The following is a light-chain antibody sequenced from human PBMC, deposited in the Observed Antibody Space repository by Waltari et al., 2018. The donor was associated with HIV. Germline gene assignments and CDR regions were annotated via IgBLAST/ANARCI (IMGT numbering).Light chain of an antibody. Sequence: QSALTQPPSASGSPGQSVTISCTGISSDAGDDNYVSWYQQSPGKAPKFIIYEVSKRPSGVPDRFLGFKSGNTASLTVSGLQADDEADYYCSSYAGSSTWVFGGGTKLTVL. CDR3: SSYAGSSTWV. CDR2: EVS. CDR1: SSDAGDDNY. J-gene: IGLJ3*02. V-gene: IGLV2-8*01.